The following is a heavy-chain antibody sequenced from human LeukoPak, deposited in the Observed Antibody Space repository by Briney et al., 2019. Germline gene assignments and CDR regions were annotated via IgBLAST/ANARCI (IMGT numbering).Heavy chain of an antibody. CDR3: ARGSPAGIDY. J-gene: IGHJ4*02. CDR2: IYHSGST. D-gene: IGHD6-13*01. V-gene: IGHV4-38-2*02. CDR1: GYSISSGYY. Sequence: SETLSPTCTVSGYSISSGYYWGWIRQPPGEGLEWIGSIYHSGSTYYNPSLKSRVTISVDTSKDQFSLKLSSVTAADTAVYYCARGSPAGIDYWGQGTLVTVSS.